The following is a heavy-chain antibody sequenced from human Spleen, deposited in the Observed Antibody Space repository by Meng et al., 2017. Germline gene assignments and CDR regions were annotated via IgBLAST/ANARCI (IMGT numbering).Heavy chain of an antibody. CDR3: ARTYFRKTSSWQRENNWFNP. V-gene: IGHV4-4*02. D-gene: IGHD6-13*01. J-gene: IGHJ5*02. CDR1: GGSISSSKW. CDR2: IHQSGST. Sequence: EELHESGPGLVKPSGTLYLTCAVSGGSISSSKWWSWVPQTPGKGLEWIGEIHQSGSTNYNPSLKSRVTISADNSKNQFSLKLSSVTAADTAVYYCARTYFRKTSSWQRENNWFNPWGQGTLVTVSS.